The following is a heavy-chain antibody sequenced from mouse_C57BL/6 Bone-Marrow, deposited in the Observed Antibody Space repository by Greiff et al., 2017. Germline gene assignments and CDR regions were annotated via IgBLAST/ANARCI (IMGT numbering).Heavy chain of an antibody. J-gene: IGHJ2*01. CDR3: APYYGSSPFGY. D-gene: IGHD1-1*01. CDR2: IYPGSGNT. Sequence: VQLVESGPELVKPGASVKISCKASGYTFTDYYINWVKQRPGQGLEWIGWIYPGSGNTKYNEKFKGKATLTVDKSSSTAYMQLSSLTSEDSAVYFCAPYYGSSPFGYWGQGTTLTVSS. CDR1: GYTFTDYY. V-gene: IGHV1-84*01.